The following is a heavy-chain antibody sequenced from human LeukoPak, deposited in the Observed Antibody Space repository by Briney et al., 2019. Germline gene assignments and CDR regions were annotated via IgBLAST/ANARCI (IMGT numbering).Heavy chain of an antibody. D-gene: IGHD3-3*01. CDR3: ARDGQYDFWSGYGGGYIDY. J-gene: IGHJ4*02. Sequence: ASVKVSCKASGYTFTSYAMNWVRQAPGQGLGWMGWINTNTGNPTYAQGFTGRFVFSLDTSVSTAYPQISSLKAEDTAVYYCARDGQYDFWSGYGGGYIDYWGQGTLVTVSS. CDR1: GYTFTSYA. CDR2: INTNTGNP. V-gene: IGHV7-4-1*02.